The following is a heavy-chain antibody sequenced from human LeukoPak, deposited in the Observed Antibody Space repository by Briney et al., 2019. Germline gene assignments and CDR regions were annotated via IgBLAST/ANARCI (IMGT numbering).Heavy chain of an antibody. D-gene: IGHD3-22*01. Sequence: GGSLRLSCAASGVTFNTYAMSWVRQAPGKGLEWVAVTGGSDDSTHYADSVKGRFTISRDNSKNTVYLQMNSQSAEDTAVYYCARDQTAGYSDYWGQGTLVTVSS. CDR1: GVTFNTYA. V-gene: IGHV3-23*01. J-gene: IGHJ4*02. CDR3: ARDQTAGYSDY. CDR2: TGGSDDST.